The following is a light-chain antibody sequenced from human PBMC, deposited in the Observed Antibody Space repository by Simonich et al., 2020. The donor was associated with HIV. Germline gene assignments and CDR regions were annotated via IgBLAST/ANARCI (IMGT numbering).Light chain of an antibody. V-gene: IGLV3-27*01. Sequence: SYELTKPSSVSVSPGQTARITCSGDVLAKKYARWFQQKSGQAPVLVIYKDRERPSGIPERFSGSSSGATVTLTISGAQVEDEADYYCYSASDNNRVFGGGTKLTVL. CDR1: VLAKKY. J-gene: IGLJ3*02. CDR2: KDR. CDR3: YSASDNNRV.